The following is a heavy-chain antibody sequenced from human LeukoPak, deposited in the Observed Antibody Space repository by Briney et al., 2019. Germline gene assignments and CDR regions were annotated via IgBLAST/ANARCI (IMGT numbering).Heavy chain of an antibody. V-gene: IGHV3-30-3*01. CDR3: VRENGGDYYEAFDI. Sequence: GGSLRLSCAASGFMFSAYAMLWVRQAPGKGLDWLAVISYDGNKKHYVDSVKGRVSISRDNSKNTFFLQMNSLRPDDTAMYYCVRENGGDYYEAFDIWGQGTMVTVSS. CDR2: ISYDGNKK. CDR1: GFMFSAYA. J-gene: IGHJ3*02. D-gene: IGHD2-21*01.